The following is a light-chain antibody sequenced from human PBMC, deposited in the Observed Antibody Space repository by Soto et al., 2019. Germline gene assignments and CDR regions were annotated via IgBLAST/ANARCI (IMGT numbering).Light chain of an antibody. CDR3: QQRSTWPLT. J-gene: IGKJ4*01. V-gene: IGKV3-11*01. CDR2: DAS. Sequence: EIVLTQSPATLSLSPGERATLSCRASQRISSYLACYQQKPGQAPRLLIYDASNRATGIPARFSGSGSGTDFTLTISSLEPEDFAVYYCQQRSTWPLTFGGGTKVEIK. CDR1: QRISSY.